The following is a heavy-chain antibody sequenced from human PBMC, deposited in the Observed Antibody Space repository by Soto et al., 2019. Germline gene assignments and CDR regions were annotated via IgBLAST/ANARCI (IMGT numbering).Heavy chain of an antibody. J-gene: IGHJ5*02. V-gene: IGHV4-34*01. D-gene: IGHD6-19*01. CDR1: GGSFSGYY. Sequence: SETLSLTCAVYGGSFSGYYWSWIRQPPGKGLEWIGEINHSGSTNYNPSLKSRVTISVDTSKNQFSLKLSSVTAADTAVYYCARVKSSGWLIGWFDPWGQGTLVTVSS. CDR3: ARVKSSGWLIGWFDP. CDR2: INHSGST.